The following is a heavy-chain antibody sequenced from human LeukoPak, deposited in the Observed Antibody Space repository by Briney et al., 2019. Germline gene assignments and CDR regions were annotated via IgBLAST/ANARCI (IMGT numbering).Heavy chain of an antibody. V-gene: IGHV3-74*01. J-gene: IGHJ5*02. D-gene: IGHD2-2*01. CDR1: GFTLSNYW. CDR2: VNSDGSST. Sequence: PGGSLTLSCAASGFTLSNYWMHWVRQAPGKGLVWVSRVNSDGSSTSHADSVKGRYTISRDNAKNTMYLQMNRLRAEDTDVYYCARGGVVPTAINWFDPWGQGTLVTVSS. CDR3: ARGGVVPTAINWFDP.